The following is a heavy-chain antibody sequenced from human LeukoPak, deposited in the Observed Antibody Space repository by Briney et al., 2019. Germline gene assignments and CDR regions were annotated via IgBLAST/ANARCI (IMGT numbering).Heavy chain of an antibody. CDR3: ARGGSRIANWFDP. J-gene: IGHJ5*02. Sequence: SQTLSLTCTVSGGSISSGDYYWSWIRQPPGKGLEWIGYICYSGSTYYNPSLKSRVTISVDTSKKQFSLKLSSVTAADTAVYYCARGGSRIANWFDPWGQGILVTVSS. D-gene: IGHD2-15*01. V-gene: IGHV4-30-4*08. CDR2: ICYSGST. CDR1: GGSISSGDYY.